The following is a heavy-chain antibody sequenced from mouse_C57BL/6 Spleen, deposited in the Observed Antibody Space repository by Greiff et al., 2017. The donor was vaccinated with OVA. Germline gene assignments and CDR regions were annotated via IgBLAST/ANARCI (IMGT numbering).Heavy chain of an antibody. CDR1: GFTFSSYG. Sequence: EVNVVESGGDLVKPGGSLKLSCAASGFTFSSYGMSWVRQTPDKRLEWVATISSGGSYTYYPDSVKGRFTISRDNAKNTLYLQMSSLKSEDTAMYYCARQGGSSPYFDYWGQGTTLTVSS. CDR2: ISSGGSYT. J-gene: IGHJ2*01. V-gene: IGHV5-6*01. CDR3: ARQGGSSPYFDY. D-gene: IGHD1-1*01.